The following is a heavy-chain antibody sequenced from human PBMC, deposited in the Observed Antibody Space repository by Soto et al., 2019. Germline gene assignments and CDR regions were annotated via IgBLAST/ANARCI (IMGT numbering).Heavy chain of an antibody. J-gene: IGHJ6*02. Sequence: ASVKVSCKASGYTFTSYGISWVRQAPGQGLEWMGWINPNSGGTNYAQKFQGWVTMTRDTSISTAYMELSRLRSDDTAVYYCARGNYYDSSGYLRSYGMEVWGQGTTVTVSS. CDR3: ARGNYYDSSGYLRSYGMEV. CDR1: GYTFTSYG. D-gene: IGHD3-22*01. CDR2: INPNSGGT. V-gene: IGHV1-2*04.